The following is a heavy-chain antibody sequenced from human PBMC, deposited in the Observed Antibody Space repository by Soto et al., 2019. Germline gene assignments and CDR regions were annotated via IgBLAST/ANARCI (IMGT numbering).Heavy chain of an antibody. Sequence: QITLKESGPTLVKPTQTLTLTCTFSGFSLNTNGEGVAWIRQPPGKALEWLAVIYWNDDKRHSPSLKSRLTITKDPSKNQVVLTMTNMDPVDTATYYCAHRQRATTGRPRGMDVWGLGTTVTVSS. CDR2: IYWNDDK. CDR3: AHRQRATTGRPRGMDV. D-gene: IGHD1-1*01. CDR1: GFSLNTNGEG. V-gene: IGHV2-5*01. J-gene: IGHJ6*02.